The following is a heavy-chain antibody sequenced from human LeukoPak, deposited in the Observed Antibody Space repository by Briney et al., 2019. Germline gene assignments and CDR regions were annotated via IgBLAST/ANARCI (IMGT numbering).Heavy chain of an antibody. D-gene: IGHD3-10*01. V-gene: IGHV3-49*03. CDR1: GFTFGDYA. J-gene: IGHJ4*02. CDR3: TRDLHSGSGRTLNFDY. Sequence: GGSLRLSCTVSGFTFGDYAMSWFRQAPGKGLEWVGFIRSKAYGGITEYAASVKGRFTISRDDSKSIAYLQMNSLKTEDTAVYYCTRDLHSGSGRTLNFDYWGQGTLVTVSS. CDR2: IRSKAYGGIT.